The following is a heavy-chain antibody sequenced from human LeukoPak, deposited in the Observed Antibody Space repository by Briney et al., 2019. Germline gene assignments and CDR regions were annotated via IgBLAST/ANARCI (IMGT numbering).Heavy chain of an antibody. D-gene: IGHD1-26*01. V-gene: IGHV4-34*01. CDR3: ARHSAVGSVIAPFDY. Sequence: SETLSLTCAVYGGSFSGYYWSWIRQPPGKGLEWIGSIYSSGSTYYIPSLKSRVTISVDTSKNQFSLRLNSVTAADTAVYYCARHSAVGSVIAPFDYWGQGTLVTVSS. J-gene: IGHJ4*02. CDR2: IYSSGST. CDR1: GGSFSGYY.